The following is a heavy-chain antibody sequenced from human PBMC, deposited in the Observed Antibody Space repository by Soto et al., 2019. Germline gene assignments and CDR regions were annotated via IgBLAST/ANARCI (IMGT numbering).Heavy chain of an antibody. CDR2: IYYSGST. Sequence: KPSETLSLTCTVSGGSISSGGYYWSWIRQHPGKGLEWIGYIYYSGSTYYNPSLKSRVTISVDTSKNQFSLKLSSVTAADTAVYYCAARKRDYSWFDPWGQGTLVTVSS. CDR3: AARKRDYSWFDP. CDR1: GGSISSGGYY. V-gene: IGHV4-31*03. J-gene: IGHJ5*02.